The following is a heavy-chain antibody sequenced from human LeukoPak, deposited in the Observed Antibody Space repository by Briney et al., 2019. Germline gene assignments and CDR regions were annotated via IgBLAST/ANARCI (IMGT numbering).Heavy chain of an antibody. J-gene: IGHJ5*02. D-gene: IGHD6-13*01. CDR1: GFTFSSYT. CDR2: ITSDNNI. Sequence: GGSLRLSCAASGFTFSSYTMNWVRQAPGKGLEWVSSITSDNNIYYADSVKGRFTISRDNAKNSLYLEMNSLRAEDTAVYYCARERASSRFDPWGQGTLVTVSS. CDR3: ARERASSRFDP. V-gene: IGHV3-21*01.